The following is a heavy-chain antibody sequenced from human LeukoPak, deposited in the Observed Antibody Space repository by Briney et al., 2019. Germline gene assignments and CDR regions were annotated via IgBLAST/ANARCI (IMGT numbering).Heavy chain of an antibody. CDR1: GFTFSTYS. J-gene: IGHJ3*02. D-gene: IGHD6-13*01. CDR2: ISSSSSYI. Sequence: PGGSLRLSCAASGFTFSTYSMNWVRQAPGKGLEWVSSISSSSSYIYYADSVQGRFIVPRDNAKNSLYLQMNSLRAEDTAVYYCAGHSLQLVLARAFNIWGQGTMVTVS. CDR3: AGHSLQLVLARAFNI. V-gene: IGHV3-21*01.